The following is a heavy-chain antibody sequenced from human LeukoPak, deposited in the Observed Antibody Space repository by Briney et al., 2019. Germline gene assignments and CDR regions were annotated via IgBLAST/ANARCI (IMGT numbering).Heavy chain of an antibody. D-gene: IGHD6-13*01. V-gene: IGHV1-18*01. CDR3: ARDKVIATAGTPNWFDP. CDR1: GYTFNRFG. CDR2: ISAYDGNT. J-gene: IGHJ5*02. Sequence: ASVKVSCKASGYTFNRFGISWVRQAPGQGLEWLGWISAYDGNTIYAQNVQGRVTMTTDTSTSTAYMELRSLRYDDTAVHYCARDKVIATAGTPNWFDPWGQGTLVTVS.